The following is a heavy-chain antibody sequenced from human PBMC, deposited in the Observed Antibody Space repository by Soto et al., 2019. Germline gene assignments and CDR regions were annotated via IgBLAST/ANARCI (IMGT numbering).Heavy chain of an antibody. J-gene: IGHJ6*02. D-gene: IGHD6-13*01. Sequence: ASVKVSCKASGGTFSSYAISWVRQAPGQGLEWMGGIIPIFGTANYAQKFQGRVTITADESTSTAYMELSSLRSEDTAVYYCARYGPSAAGQPLGYYYYGMDVWGQGTTVTVSS. CDR1: GGTFSSYA. CDR3: ARYGPSAAGQPLGYYYYGMDV. CDR2: IIPIFGTA. V-gene: IGHV1-69*13.